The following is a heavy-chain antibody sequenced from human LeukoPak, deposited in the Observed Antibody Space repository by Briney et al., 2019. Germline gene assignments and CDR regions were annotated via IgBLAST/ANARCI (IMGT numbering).Heavy chain of an antibody. CDR1: GFTFSTYG. V-gene: IGHV3-30*03. CDR2: ISYDGSDK. CDR3: ARGVLRYFDVGMDV. D-gene: IGHD3-9*01. J-gene: IGHJ6*02. Sequence: GGSLRLSCAASGFTFSTYGMHWVRQAPGKGLEWVAVISYDGSDKYYADSGKGRFTISRDNSKNTLYLQMNSLRAEDTAVYYCARGVLRYFDVGMDVWGQGTTVTVSS.